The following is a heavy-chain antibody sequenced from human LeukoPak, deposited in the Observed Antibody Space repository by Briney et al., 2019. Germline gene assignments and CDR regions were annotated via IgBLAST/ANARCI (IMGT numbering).Heavy chain of an antibody. CDR2: IGFAGDT. CDR1: GFTFSSYD. V-gene: IGHV3-13*01. CDR3: ARGLPGGLDP. Sequence: PGGSLRLSCAASGFTFSSYDMHWVRQATGKGLEWVSGIGFAGDTNYADSVKGRFTISRENAKNALYFQMNSLTPGDTAMYFCARGLPGGLDPWGQGTLVTVSS. J-gene: IGHJ5*02. D-gene: IGHD5-18*01.